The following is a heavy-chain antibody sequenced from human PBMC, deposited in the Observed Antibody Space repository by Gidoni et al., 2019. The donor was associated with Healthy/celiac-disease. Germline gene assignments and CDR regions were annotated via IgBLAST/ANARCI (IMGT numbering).Heavy chain of an antibody. Sequence: EVQLVESGGGWVKPGRSLRLSCTASGLPFGDYAMSWFRQAPGKGLEWVGVIRSKAYGGTTEYAASVKGRFTISRDDSKSIAYLQMNSLKTEDTAVYYCTRESGSSTRLIYYYYYMDVWGKGTTVTVSS. CDR2: IRSKAYGGTT. CDR3: TRESGSSTRLIYYYYYMDV. D-gene: IGHD2-2*01. V-gene: IGHV3-49*05. CDR1: GLPFGDYA. J-gene: IGHJ6*03.